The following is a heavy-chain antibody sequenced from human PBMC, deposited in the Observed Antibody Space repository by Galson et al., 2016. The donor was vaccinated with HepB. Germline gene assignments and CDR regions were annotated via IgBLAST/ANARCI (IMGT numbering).Heavy chain of an antibody. CDR1: GYTFINYG. CDR2: ISAYNGTT. V-gene: IGHV1-18*01. J-gene: IGHJ2*01. Sequence: SVKVSCKASGYTFINYGISWVRQAPGLGLEWMGWISAYNGTTNYAQKFKGRVTMTTDTSTSPAYMELRSLIADDSAVYYCARDRGYGDYIHLWYFHLWGRGTLLTVSS. CDR3: ARDRGYGDYIHLWYFHL. D-gene: IGHD4-17*01.